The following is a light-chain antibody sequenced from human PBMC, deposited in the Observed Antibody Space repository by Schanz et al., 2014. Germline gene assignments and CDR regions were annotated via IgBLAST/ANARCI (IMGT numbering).Light chain of an antibody. CDR3: CAYAGSNIPV. CDR2: DVS. CDR1: GSADGAFTY. Sequence: QSALTQPASVSGSPGQSITISCTATGSADGAFTYVSWYQQHPGKAPKLMIYDVSNRPSGVSNRFSGSKSGNTASLTISGLQAEDEADYYCCAYAGSNIPVFGGGTKVTVL. J-gene: IGLJ3*02. V-gene: IGLV2-14*01.